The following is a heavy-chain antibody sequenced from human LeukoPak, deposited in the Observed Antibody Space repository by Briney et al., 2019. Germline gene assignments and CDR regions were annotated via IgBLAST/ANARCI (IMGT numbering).Heavy chain of an antibody. Sequence: SETLSLTCSVSGGSISSYYWNWIRQSPGKGLEWIGYISYSGSTNYNPSLKSRVTISVDTSKNHFSLKLSSVTAADTAVYYCARTGYCSSTSCYTASRPYYYYYMDVWGKGTTVSVSS. CDR2: ISYSGST. J-gene: IGHJ6*03. CDR1: GGSISSYY. V-gene: IGHV4-59*01. D-gene: IGHD2-2*02. CDR3: ARTGYCSSTSCYTASRPYYYYYMDV.